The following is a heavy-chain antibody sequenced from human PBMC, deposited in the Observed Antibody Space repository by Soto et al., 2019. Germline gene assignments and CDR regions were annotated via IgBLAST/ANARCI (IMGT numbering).Heavy chain of an antibody. J-gene: IGHJ3*02. V-gene: IGHV4-59*12. CDR2: IYYSGST. Sequence: SETLSLTCTVSGGSISSYYWSWIRQPPGKGLEWIGYIYYSGSTYYNPSLKSRVTISVDTSKNQFSLKLSSVTAADTAVYYCAREAQDIVVVPAALGAFDIWGQGTMVTVSS. CDR3: AREAQDIVVVPAALGAFDI. D-gene: IGHD2-2*01. CDR1: GGSISSYY.